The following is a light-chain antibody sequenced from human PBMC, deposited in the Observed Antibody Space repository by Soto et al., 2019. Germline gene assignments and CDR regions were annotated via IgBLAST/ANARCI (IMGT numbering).Light chain of an antibody. CDR3: SSYTSSSTVV. V-gene: IGLV2-14*01. J-gene: IGLJ2*01. CDR1: SSDVGGYNY. CDR2: EVS. Sequence: QSVLTQPASVSGSPGQSITISCTGTSSDVGGYNYVSWYQQHPGKAPQLMIYEVSNRPSGVSNRFSGSKSGNTASLTISGLQGEDEADYYCSSYTSSSTVVFGGGTKLTVL.